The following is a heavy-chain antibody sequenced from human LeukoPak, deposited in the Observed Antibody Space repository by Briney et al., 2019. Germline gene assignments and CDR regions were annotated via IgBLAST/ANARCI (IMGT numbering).Heavy chain of an antibody. J-gene: IGHJ4*02. Sequence: PSQTLSLTCTVSGGSISSGGYYWSWIRQPPGKGLEWIGYISHSGNTYYNPSLKSRVTISVDRSKNQFSLRLISVTAADTAVYYCATIGGSWVDYWGQGTLVTVSS. D-gene: IGHD6-25*01. CDR2: ISHSGNT. V-gene: IGHV4-30-2*01. CDR1: GGSISSGGYY. CDR3: ATIGGSWVDY.